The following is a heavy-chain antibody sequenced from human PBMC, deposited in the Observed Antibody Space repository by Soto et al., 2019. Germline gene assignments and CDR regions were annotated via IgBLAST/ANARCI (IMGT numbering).Heavy chain of an antibody. V-gene: IGHV3-73*02. CDR1: GFTFRGSA. CDR2: IRTKANSYAT. Sequence: EVQLVESGGGLVQPGESLKLSCAASGFTFRGSAMHWVRQASGKGLEWVGRIRTKANSYATAYAASVQGRFTISRDDSKSTAYLQMNSLKTEDTAVYYCTGSLLAYCSGGKCHTDYYYYGMDVWGQGTVVTVSS. J-gene: IGHJ6*02. CDR3: TGSLLAYCSGGKCHTDYYYYGMDV. D-gene: IGHD2-15*01.